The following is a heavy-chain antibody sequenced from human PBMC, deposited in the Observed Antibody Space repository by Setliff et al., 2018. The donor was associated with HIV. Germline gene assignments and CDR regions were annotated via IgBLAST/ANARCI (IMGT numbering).Heavy chain of an antibody. V-gene: IGHV4-59*01. CDR1: GGSISTYY. CDR3: ARVQMAYAAFDV. Sequence: NPSETLSLTCTVSGGSISTYYWGWIRQPPGKGLEWIGSIYFTGSSDNNPSLKGRVTLSVDTSKHQFSLKLSSVTAADTAVYYCARVQMAYAAFDVWGQGTMVTVSS. J-gene: IGHJ3*01. CDR2: IYFTGSS. D-gene: IGHD4-17*01.